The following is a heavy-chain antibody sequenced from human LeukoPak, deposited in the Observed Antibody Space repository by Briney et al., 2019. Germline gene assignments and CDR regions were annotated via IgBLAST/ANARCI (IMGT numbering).Heavy chain of an antibody. CDR2: ISGSGGSK. CDR3: AKVRDTAPSYYFDY. V-gene: IGHV3-23*01. Sequence: GGSLRLSCAASGFTFSSDAMSWVRQAPGKGLEGVSAISGSGGSKYYADSVKGRFTTSRDNSKNTLYLQMNSLRAEDTPVYYCAKVRDTAPSYYFDYWGQGTLVTVSS. D-gene: IGHD5-18*01. CDR1: GFTFSSDA. J-gene: IGHJ4*02.